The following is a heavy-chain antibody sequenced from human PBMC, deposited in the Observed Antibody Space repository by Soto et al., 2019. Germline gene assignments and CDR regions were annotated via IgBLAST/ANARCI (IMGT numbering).Heavy chain of an antibody. Sequence: QVQLVESGGGVVQPGRSLRLSCAASGFTFSSYGMHWVRQAPGKGLEWVAVISYDGSNKYYADSVKGRFTISRDNSKNTLYLQMTSLRAEDTAVYYCAKMGTTVVTNWYFDLWGRGTLVTVSS. CDR3: AKMGTTVVTNWYFDL. J-gene: IGHJ2*01. D-gene: IGHD4-17*01. V-gene: IGHV3-30*18. CDR1: GFTFSSYG. CDR2: ISYDGSNK.